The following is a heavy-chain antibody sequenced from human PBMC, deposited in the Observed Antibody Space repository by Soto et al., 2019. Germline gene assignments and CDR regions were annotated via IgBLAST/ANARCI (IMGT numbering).Heavy chain of an antibody. Sequence: SETLSLTCTVSGGSISSSSYYWGWIRQPPGKGLEWIGSIYYSGSTYYNPSLKSRVTISVDTSKNQFSLKLSSVTAADTAVYYCARHGRLGGYYYYGMYVWGQGTTVTVSS. CDR2: IYYSGST. J-gene: IGHJ6*02. CDR3: ARHGRLGGYYYYGMYV. V-gene: IGHV4-39*01. D-gene: IGHD1-26*01. CDR1: GGSISSSSYY.